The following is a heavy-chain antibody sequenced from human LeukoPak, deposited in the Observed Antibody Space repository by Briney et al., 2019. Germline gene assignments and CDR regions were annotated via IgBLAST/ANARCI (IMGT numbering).Heavy chain of an antibody. J-gene: IGHJ4*02. V-gene: IGHV4-59*01. CDR1: GGSTSTYY. Sequence: PPETPSLTCAVSGGSTSTYYWNCIWEPPGKGLEWIGYIYYSGSTNYNPSLKSPVTISVDTSKNQFSLKLSSVTAADTTMYYCARDGSARYYFDYWGQGTLVTVSS. CDR3: ARDGSARYYFDY. CDR2: IYYSGST.